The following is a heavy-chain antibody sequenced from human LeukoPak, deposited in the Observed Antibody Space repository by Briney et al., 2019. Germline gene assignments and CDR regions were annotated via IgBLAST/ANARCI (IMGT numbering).Heavy chain of an antibody. Sequence: ASVKVSCKASGGTFSSYAISWVRQAPGQGLEWMARIIRILGIANYAQKFQGRVTITADKSTSTAYMELSSLRSEDTAVYYCARDAEGSYRAGHFDYWGQGTLVTVSS. V-gene: IGHV1-69*04. CDR3: ARDAEGSYRAGHFDY. D-gene: IGHD1-26*01. CDR2: IIRILGIA. J-gene: IGHJ4*02. CDR1: GGTFSSYA.